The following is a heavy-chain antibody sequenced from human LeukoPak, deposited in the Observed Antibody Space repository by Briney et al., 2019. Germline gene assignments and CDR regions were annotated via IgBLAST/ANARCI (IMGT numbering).Heavy chain of an antibody. V-gene: IGHV3-48*01. J-gene: IGHJ4*02. CDR3: ARGVAGLFDY. CDR2: ISSSSSTI. D-gene: IGHD6-19*01. Sequence: GGSLRLSCAASGFTFSSYSINWVRQAPGKGLEWVSYISSSSSTIYYADSVKGRFTIPRDNAKNSLYLQMNSLRAEDTAVYYCARGVAGLFDYWGQGTLVTVSS. CDR1: GFTFSSYS.